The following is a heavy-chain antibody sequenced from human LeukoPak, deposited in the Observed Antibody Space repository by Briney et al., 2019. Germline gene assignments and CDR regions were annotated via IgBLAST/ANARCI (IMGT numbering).Heavy chain of an antibody. V-gene: IGHV3-74*01. D-gene: IGHD4-17*01. CDR1: GFTSSTYW. J-gene: IGHJ4*02. CDR2: INSDGSST. Sequence: PGGSLRLSCAVSGFTSSTYWIHWVRQAPGKGLMWVSRINSDGSSTSYADSVKGRFTISRDNAKNTVYLHMNSLKVEDTAVYYCARSYYGDYEDFWGQGTLVAVSS. CDR3: ARSYYGDYEDF.